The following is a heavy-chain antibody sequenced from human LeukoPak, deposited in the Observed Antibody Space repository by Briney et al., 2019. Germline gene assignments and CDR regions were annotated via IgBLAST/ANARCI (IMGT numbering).Heavy chain of an antibody. CDR3: ASRTDNYYGSGRVHWYFDL. Sequence: ASVKVSCKASGGTFSSYAISWVRQAPGQGLEWMGGIIPIFGTANYAQTFQGRVTITTDESTSTAYLELSSLRSEDTAVYYCASRTDNYYGSGRVHWYFDLWGRGTLVTVSS. CDR1: GGTFSSYA. D-gene: IGHD3-10*01. CDR2: IIPIFGTA. V-gene: IGHV1-69*05. J-gene: IGHJ2*01.